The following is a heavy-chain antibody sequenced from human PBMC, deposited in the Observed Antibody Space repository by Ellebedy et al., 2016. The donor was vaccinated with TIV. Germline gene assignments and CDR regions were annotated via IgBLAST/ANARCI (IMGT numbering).Heavy chain of an antibody. CDR1: GFIFTNYG. Sequence: PGGSLRLSCAASGFIFTNYGMHWVRQAPGKGLEWVGFIRSKTYGGTNEYAASVKGRFTISRDDSKNSVYLQMNSLRAEDTAVYYCARKVPAPTTVPPNWYFDLWGRGTLVTVSS. D-gene: IGHD4-17*01. CDR3: ARKVPAPTTVPPNWYFDL. V-gene: IGHV3-49*04. J-gene: IGHJ2*01. CDR2: IRSKTYGGTN.